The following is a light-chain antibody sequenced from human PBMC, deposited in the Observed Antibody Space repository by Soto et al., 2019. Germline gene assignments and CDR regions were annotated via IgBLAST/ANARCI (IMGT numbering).Light chain of an antibody. CDR2: RNN. CDR1: SSNIGSNY. CDR3: AALDDSLSGVL. Sequence: QSVLPQPPSASGTPGQRVTLSCSGSSSNIGSNYVYWYQQLPGTAPKLLIYRNNQRPSGVPDRFSGSKSGTSASLAISGLRAEYEADYYCAALDDSLSGVLVVGGTKLTVL. J-gene: IGLJ2*01. V-gene: IGLV1-47*01.